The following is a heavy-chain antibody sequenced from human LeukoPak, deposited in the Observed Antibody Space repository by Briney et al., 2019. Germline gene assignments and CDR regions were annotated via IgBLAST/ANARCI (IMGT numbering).Heavy chain of an antibody. Sequence: PGGSLRLSCAASGFTFSSYSMNWVRQAPGKGLEWVSSISSSSYIYYADSVKGRFTISRDNSKGTVWPQMNSLRAEDTAIYYCAKSDCGSDGCKLYDYWAQGTQVTVSS. J-gene: IGHJ4*02. CDR1: GFTFSSYS. V-gene: IGHV3-21*04. CDR3: AKSDCGSDGCKLYDY. D-gene: IGHD2-21*01. CDR2: ISSSSYI.